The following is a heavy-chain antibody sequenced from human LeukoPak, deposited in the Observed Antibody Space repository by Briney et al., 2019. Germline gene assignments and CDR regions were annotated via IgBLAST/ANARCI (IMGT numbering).Heavy chain of an antibody. CDR3: ARVDRGYSSIWSAPFDY. CDR1: GYSISTGYY. D-gene: IGHD6-13*01. CDR2: IYYSGST. Sequence: SETLSLTCTVSGYSISTGYYWGWIRQPPGKGLEWIGSIYYSGSTYYNPSLKSRVTISVDTSKNQFSLKLSSVTAADTAVYFCARVDRGYSSIWSAPFDYWGQGTLVTVSS. V-gene: IGHV4-38-2*02. J-gene: IGHJ4*02.